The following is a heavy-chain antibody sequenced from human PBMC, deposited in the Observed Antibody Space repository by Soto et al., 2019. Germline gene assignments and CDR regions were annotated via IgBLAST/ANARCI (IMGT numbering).Heavy chain of an antibody. CDR1: GFSLTTSGVG. CDR3: AHRVLRTVFGLVTTTAIYFDF. Sequence: QITLNESGPTVVRPTETLTLTCRFSGFSLTTSGVGVVWIRQSPGKAPEWLALIYWDDDKRSSASLKSRLTITKDTSKNQVVLTVSDLDPTDTATYYCAHRVLRTVFGLVTTTAIYFDFWGQGTPVAVSS. CDR2: IYWDDDK. D-gene: IGHD3-3*01. V-gene: IGHV2-5*02. J-gene: IGHJ4*02.